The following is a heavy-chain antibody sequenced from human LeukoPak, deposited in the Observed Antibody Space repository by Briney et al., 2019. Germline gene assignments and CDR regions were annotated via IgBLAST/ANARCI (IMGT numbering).Heavy chain of an antibody. CDR2: ISGSGGST. Sequence: GGSLRLSCAASGFTFSSYAMSWVRQAPGKGLEWVSAISGSGGSTYYADSVKGRFTISRDNSKNTLYLQMNSLRAEDTAVYYCAKEESFYYYGSGSYSGGYFDYWGQGTLVTVSS. D-gene: IGHD3-10*01. J-gene: IGHJ4*02. V-gene: IGHV3-23*01. CDR3: AKEESFYYYGSGSYSGGYFDY. CDR1: GFTFSSYA.